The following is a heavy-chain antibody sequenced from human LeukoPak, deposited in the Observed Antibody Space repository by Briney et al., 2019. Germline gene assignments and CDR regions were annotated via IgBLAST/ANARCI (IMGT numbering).Heavy chain of an antibody. Sequence: GGSLRLSCAASGFTFTSHSMNWVRQAPGKGLEWVSYISSSSSTIYYADSVKGRFTISRDNAKNTLSLQMNSLRAEDTAVYYCAGGYSIDYWGQGTLVTVSS. CDR3: AGGYSIDY. CDR1: GFTFTSHS. CDR2: ISSSSSTI. D-gene: IGHD5-18*01. J-gene: IGHJ4*02. V-gene: IGHV3-48*04.